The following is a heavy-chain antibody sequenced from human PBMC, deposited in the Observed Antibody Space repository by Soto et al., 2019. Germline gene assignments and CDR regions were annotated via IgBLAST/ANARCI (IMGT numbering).Heavy chain of an antibody. CDR2: ISSNGGST. CDR3: ARAVITLCWYDP. V-gene: IGHV3-64*04. CDR1: GFTFSSYA. J-gene: IGHJ5*02. D-gene: IGHD3-10*01. Sequence: PGGSLRLSCSASGFTFSSYAMHWVRQAPGKGLEYVSAISSNGGSTYYADSVKGRFTISRDNAKNSLYLQMNSLRAEDTAVYYCARAVITLCWYDPWGQGTLVTVSS.